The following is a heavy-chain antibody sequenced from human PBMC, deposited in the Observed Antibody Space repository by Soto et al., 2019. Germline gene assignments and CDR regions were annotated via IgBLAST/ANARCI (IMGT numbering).Heavy chain of an antibody. D-gene: IGHD5-18*01. J-gene: IGHJ4*02. CDR2: ISGSGGST. CDR1: GFTFSSYA. V-gene: IGHV3-23*01. CDR3: ARDTAMPKYYFDY. Sequence: GGSLRLSCAASGFTFSSYAMSWVRQAPGKGLEWVSAISGSGGSTYYADSVKGRFTISRDNSKNTLYLQMNSLRAEDTAVYYCARDTAMPKYYFDYWGQGTLVTVSS.